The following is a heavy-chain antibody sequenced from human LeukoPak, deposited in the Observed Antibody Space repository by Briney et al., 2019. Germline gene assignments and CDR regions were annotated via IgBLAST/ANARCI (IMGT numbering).Heavy chain of an antibody. CDR2: ITSTSGSI. Sequence: GGSLRLSCAASGFTFSDFAMSWVRQAPGKGLEWVSSITSTSGSIYYADSVKGRFTIYRDNSKNTLYLQMNSLRAEDTAVYYCAKGISGSYSPTWDYWGQGTLVTVSS. V-gene: IGHV3-23*01. CDR3: AKGISGSYSPTWDY. J-gene: IGHJ4*02. D-gene: IGHD3-10*01. CDR1: GFTFSDFA.